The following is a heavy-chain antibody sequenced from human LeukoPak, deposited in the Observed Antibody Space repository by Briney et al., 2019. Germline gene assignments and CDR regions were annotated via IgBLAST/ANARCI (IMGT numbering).Heavy chain of an antibody. J-gene: IGHJ6*02. V-gene: IGHV1-2*02. CDR2: INPNSGGT. CDR1: GYTFTGYY. Sequence: ASVKVSCKASGYTFTGYYMHWVRQAPGQGREWMGWINPNSGGTNYAQKFQGRVTMTRDTSISTAYMELSRLRSDDTAVYYCATDHLKQWLRKEDYYYGMDVWGQGTTVTVSS. D-gene: IGHD6-19*01. CDR3: ATDHLKQWLRKEDYYYGMDV.